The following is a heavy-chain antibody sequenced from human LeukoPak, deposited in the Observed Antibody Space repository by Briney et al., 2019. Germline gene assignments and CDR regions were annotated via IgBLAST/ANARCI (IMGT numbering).Heavy chain of an antibody. CDR3: ARPLSYDFGTYGMDV. CDR1: GFTFSSYG. Sequence: GGSLRLSCAASGFTFSSYGMHWVRQAPGKGLEWVSYISSSSRTIYYADSVKDRFTISRDDAKNSLYLQMNSLRAEDTAVYYCARPLSYDFGTYGMDVWGQGATVTVSS. V-gene: IGHV3-48*01. D-gene: IGHD3-3*01. J-gene: IGHJ6*02. CDR2: ISSSSRTI.